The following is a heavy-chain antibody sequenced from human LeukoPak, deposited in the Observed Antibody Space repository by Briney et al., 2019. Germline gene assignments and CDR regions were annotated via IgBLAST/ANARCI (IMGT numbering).Heavy chain of an antibody. V-gene: IGHV1-18*01. Sequence: ASVKVSCKASGYTFTSYGISWVRQAPGQGLEWMGWISAYNGNTNYAQKLQGRVTMTTDTSTSTAYMELRSLRSDDTAVCYCARAPGIYYDSSGYFKRAFDIWGQGTMVTVSS. CDR3: ARAPGIYYDSSGYFKRAFDI. D-gene: IGHD3-22*01. J-gene: IGHJ3*02. CDR2: ISAYNGNT. CDR1: GYTFTSYG.